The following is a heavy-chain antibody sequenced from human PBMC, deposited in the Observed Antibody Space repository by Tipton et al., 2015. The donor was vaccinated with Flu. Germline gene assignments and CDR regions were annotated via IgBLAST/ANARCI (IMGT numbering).Heavy chain of an antibody. V-gene: IGHV4-4*07. CDR3: ARGSGSGTFMIFDF. D-gene: IGHD3-10*01. Sequence: TLSLTCTISVGSVSSYYWTWVRQPPGKGLEWIGRIYTSGGTKFNPSLRGRLTMSVDASKKEFSLKLSSVTAADTAVYYCARGSGSGTFMIFDFWGQGTLVTVSS. J-gene: IGHJ4*02. CDR1: VGSVSSYY. CDR2: IYTSGGT.